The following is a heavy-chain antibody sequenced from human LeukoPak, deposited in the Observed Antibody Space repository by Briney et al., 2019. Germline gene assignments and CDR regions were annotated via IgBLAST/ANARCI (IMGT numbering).Heavy chain of an antibody. J-gene: IGHJ3*02. Sequence: GGSLRLSCAASGFTFSSYAMSWVRQAPGKGLEWVSAISGSGGSTYYADSVKGRFTISRDNSKNTLYLQMNSLRAEDTAVYYCAKAPQYYDFWSGLRGAFDICGQGTMVTVSS. CDR1: GFTFSSYA. D-gene: IGHD3-3*01. V-gene: IGHV3-23*01. CDR3: AKAPQYYDFWSGLRGAFDI. CDR2: ISGSGGST.